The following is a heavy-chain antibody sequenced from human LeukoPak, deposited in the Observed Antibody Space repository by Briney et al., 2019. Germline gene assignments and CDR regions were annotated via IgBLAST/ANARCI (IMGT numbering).Heavy chain of an antibody. J-gene: IGHJ4*02. Sequence: GGSLRLSCAASGFTVSSSYMSWVRQAPGKGLEWVSVIYSGGSTYYADSVKGRFTISRDNSKNTLYLQMNSLRAEDTAVYYCARVRGYSYGSSMDYWGQGTLVTVSS. CDR3: ARVRGYSYGSSMDY. CDR1: GFTVSSSY. CDR2: IYSGGST. V-gene: IGHV3-53*01. D-gene: IGHD5-18*01.